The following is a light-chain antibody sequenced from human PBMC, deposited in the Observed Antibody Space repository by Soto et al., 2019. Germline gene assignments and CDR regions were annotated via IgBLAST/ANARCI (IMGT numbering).Light chain of an antibody. CDR1: QSVSSN. J-gene: IGKJ3*01. CDR3: QQYNNWPPFT. V-gene: IGKV3-15*01. Sequence: EIVMTQSPATLSVSPGERATLSCRASQSVSSNLAWYQHKPGQAPRLLISGASTRATGIPARFSGSGSGKEFTLTISSLQSEDFAVYYCQQYNNWPPFTCGPGTKVDIK. CDR2: GAS.